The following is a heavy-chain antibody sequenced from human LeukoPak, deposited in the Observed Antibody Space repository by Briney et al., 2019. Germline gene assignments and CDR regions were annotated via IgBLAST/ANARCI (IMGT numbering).Heavy chain of an antibody. Sequence: GESLKISCKGSGYSFTSYWIGWVRQMPGKGLEWMGIIYPGDSDTRYSPSFRGQVTISADKSISTAYLQWSSLKASDTAMYYCARQTVGASRGDAFDIWGQGTMVTVSS. CDR2: IYPGDSDT. D-gene: IGHD1-26*01. CDR3: ARQTVGASRGDAFDI. J-gene: IGHJ3*02. V-gene: IGHV5-51*01. CDR1: GYSFTSYW.